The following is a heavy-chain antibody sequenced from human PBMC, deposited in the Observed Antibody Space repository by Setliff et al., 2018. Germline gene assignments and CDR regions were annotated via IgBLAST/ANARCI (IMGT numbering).Heavy chain of an antibody. CDR3: ARGGTYRYFDY. Sequence: SETLSLTCTVSGDSISDAPIMAWIRQPPGKGLEFIGYVFYNGAAKYDPSLKSRVTMSVDTSKTHFSLKLNSMTTADTAVYYCARGGTYRYFDYWGQGALVTVSS. J-gene: IGHJ4*02. CDR2: VFYNGAA. CDR1: GDSISDAP. V-gene: IGHV4-59*11.